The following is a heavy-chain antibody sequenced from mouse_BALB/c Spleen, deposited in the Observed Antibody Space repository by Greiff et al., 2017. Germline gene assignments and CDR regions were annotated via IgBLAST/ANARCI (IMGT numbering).Heavy chain of an antibody. CDR1: GYAFTNYL. D-gene: IGHD2-4*01. V-gene: IGHV1-54*01. CDR2: INPGSGGT. J-gene: IGHJ3*01. CDR3: ARALSTMITTRFAY. Sequence: QVQLQQSGAELVRPGTSVKVSCKASGYAFTNYLIEWVKQRPGQGLEWIGVINPGSGGTNYNEKFKGKATLTADKSSSTAYMQLSSLTSDDSAVYFCARALSTMITTRFAYWGQGTLVTVSA.